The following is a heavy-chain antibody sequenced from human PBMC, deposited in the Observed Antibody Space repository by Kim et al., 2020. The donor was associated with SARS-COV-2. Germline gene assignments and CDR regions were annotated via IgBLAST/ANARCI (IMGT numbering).Heavy chain of an antibody. Sequence: GGSLRLSCAASGFTFSSYAMSWVRQAPGKGLEWVSAISGSGGSTYYADSVKGRFTISRDNSKNTLYLQMNSLRAEDTAVYYCAKGHSKSKNYDILTGYYYFDYWGQGTLVTVSS. CDR2: ISGSGGST. D-gene: IGHD3-9*01. J-gene: IGHJ4*02. CDR1: GFTFSSYA. V-gene: IGHV3-23*01. CDR3: AKGHSKSKNYDILTGYYYFDY.